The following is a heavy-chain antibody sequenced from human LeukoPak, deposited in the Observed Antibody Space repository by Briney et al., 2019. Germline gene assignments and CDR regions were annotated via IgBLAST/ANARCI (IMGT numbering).Heavy chain of an antibody. Sequence: KPSETLSLTCAVYGGSFSGYYWSWIRQPPGNGLEWIGEINHSGSTNYNPSLKSRITISVDTSKNQFSLKRSSVTAATTAMFYCARARGATRGGDYLDYWGQGILVTVSS. CDR1: GGSFSGYY. J-gene: IGHJ4*02. CDR3: ARARGATRGGDYLDY. CDR2: INHSGST. V-gene: IGHV4-34*01. D-gene: IGHD1-26*01.